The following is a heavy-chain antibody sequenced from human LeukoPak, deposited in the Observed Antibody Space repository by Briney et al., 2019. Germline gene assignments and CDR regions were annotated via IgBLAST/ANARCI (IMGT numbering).Heavy chain of an antibody. CDR1: GFTFSSYA. CDR3: ANAGVVVVAAPWGYFQH. Sequence: GGPLRLSCAASGFTFSSYAMSWVRQAPGKGLEWVSAISGSGGSTYYADSVKGRFTISRDNSKNTLYLQMNSLRAEDTAVYYCANAGVVVVAAPWGYFQHWGQGTLVTVSS. V-gene: IGHV3-23*01. CDR2: ISGSGGST. J-gene: IGHJ1*01. D-gene: IGHD2-15*01.